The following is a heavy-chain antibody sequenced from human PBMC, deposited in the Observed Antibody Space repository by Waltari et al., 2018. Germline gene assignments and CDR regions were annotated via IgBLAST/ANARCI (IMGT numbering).Heavy chain of an antibody. CDR2: FDPEDGET. CDR3: ATCASSTSCYRTWFDP. V-gene: IGHV1-24*01. J-gene: IGHJ5*02. D-gene: IGHD2-2*01. Sequence: QVQLVQSGAEVKKPGASVKVSCKVSGYTLTELSMTWVRPAPGKGLEGMGGFDPEDGETIYAQKFQGRVTMTEDTSTDTAYMELSSLRSEDTAVYYCATCASSTSCYRTWFDPWGQGTLVTVSS. CDR1: GYTLTELS.